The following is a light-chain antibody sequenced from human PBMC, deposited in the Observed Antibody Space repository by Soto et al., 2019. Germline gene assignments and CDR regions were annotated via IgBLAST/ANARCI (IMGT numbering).Light chain of an antibody. CDR3: SSYTSSSTLAV. CDR2: DVS. Sequence: QSALTQPASVSGSPGQSITISCTGTSSDVGGYNYVSWYQQHPGKAPKLMIYDVSNRPSGVSNRFSGSKSGNTASLTISGLQAEDEADYYCSSYTSSSTLAVSGGGTKRTVL. J-gene: IGLJ3*02. CDR1: SSDVGGYNY. V-gene: IGLV2-14*01.